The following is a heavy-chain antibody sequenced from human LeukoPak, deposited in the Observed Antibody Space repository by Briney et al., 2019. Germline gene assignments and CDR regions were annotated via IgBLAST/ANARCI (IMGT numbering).Heavy chain of an antibody. J-gene: IGHJ3*02. D-gene: IGHD3-9*01. Sequence: GGSLRLFCAASGFTFSSYSMDWVRQDAGGGLGCVSSISSISSYINYADSVKGRFTISRDDAKNSLYLQMSNLRAEDTAVYYCARGRFDILTCYYPMTNDAFDIWGQGTMVTVSS. CDR3: ARGRFDILTCYYPMTNDAFDI. V-gene: IGHV3-21*01. CDR2: ISSISSYI. CDR1: GFTFSSYS.